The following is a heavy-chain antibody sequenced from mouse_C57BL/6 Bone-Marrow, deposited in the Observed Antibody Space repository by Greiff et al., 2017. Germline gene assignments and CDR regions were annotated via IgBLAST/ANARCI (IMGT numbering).Heavy chain of an antibody. CDR3: NRSLSQATSFAY. V-gene: IGHV6-6*01. Sequence: LQQSGGGLVQPGGSMKLSCAASGFTFSDAWMDWVRQSPEKGLEWVAEIRNKANNHATYYAESVKGRFTISRDDSKSSVYLQMNSLRAEDTGIYYCNRSLSQATSFAYWGQGTLVTGSA. CDR2: IRNKANNHAT. CDR1: GFTFSDAW. J-gene: IGHJ3*01. D-gene: IGHD3-2*02.